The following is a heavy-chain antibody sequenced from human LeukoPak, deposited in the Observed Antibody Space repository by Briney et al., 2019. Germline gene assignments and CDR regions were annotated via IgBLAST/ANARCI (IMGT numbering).Heavy chain of an antibody. CDR2: FDPKEGET. V-gene: IGHV1-24*01. J-gene: IGHJ4*02. D-gene: IGHD6-19*01. CDR1: GYTLTELS. CDR3: AIVLGVGLVPNFDL. Sequence: ASVKVSCKVSGYTLTELSIHWVRQAPGKGLEWMGGFDPKEGETIYAQILQGRVTMTEDTSADTAYMELSSLRSEDTAVYYCAIVLGVGLVPNFDLWGQGSLVTVSS.